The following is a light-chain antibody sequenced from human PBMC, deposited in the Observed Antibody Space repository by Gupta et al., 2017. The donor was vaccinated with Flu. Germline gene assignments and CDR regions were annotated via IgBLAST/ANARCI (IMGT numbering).Light chain of an antibody. CDR1: LSVLLSSDSQNY. J-gene: IGKJ4*01. V-gene: IGKV4-1*01. CDR2: WAS. CDR3: QQYYGTPLT. Sequence: SLGERATINCKSSLSVLLSSDSQNYLAWYQQKPGQPPKLLIYWASTRESGVPDRFSGSGSGTXFTLTIXSLQAEDVAVYYCQQYYGTPLTFGXGTKVEIK.